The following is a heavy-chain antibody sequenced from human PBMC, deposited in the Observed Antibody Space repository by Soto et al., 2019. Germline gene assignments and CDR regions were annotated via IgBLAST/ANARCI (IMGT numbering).Heavy chain of an antibody. CDR3: AKGVLRYFDWLLPSWYFDY. V-gene: IGHV3-23*01. D-gene: IGHD3-9*01. Sequence: EVQLLESGGGLVQPGGSLRLSCAASGFTFSSYAMSWVRQAPGKGLEWVSAISGSGGSTYYADSVKGRFTISRDNSKNPLYLQMNSLRAEDTAVYYCAKGVLRYFDWLLPSWYFDYWGQGTLVTVSS. J-gene: IGHJ4*02. CDR1: GFTFSSYA. CDR2: ISGSGGST.